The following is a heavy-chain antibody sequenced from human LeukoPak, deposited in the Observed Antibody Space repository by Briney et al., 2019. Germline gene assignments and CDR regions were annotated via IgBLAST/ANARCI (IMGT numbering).Heavy chain of an antibody. Sequence: GGSLRLSCAASGFTFSSYGMHWVRQAPGKGLEWVAFIRYDGSNKYYADSVKGRFTISRDNSKNTLDLQMNSLRAEDTAVYYCAKDQLVFVVVPAATDYWGQGTLVTVSS. CDR2: IRYDGSNK. V-gene: IGHV3-30*02. CDR1: GFTFSSYG. CDR3: AKDQLVFVVVPAATDY. J-gene: IGHJ4*02. D-gene: IGHD2-2*01.